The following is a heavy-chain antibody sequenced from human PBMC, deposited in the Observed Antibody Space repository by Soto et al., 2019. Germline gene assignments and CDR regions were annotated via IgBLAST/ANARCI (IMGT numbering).Heavy chain of an antibody. V-gene: IGHV4-39*01. CDR3: ARPLGYCSSTSCYPNWFDP. CDR2: IYYSGST. D-gene: IGHD2-2*01. Sequence: QLQLQESGPGLVKPSETLSLTCTVSGGSISSSSYYWGWIRQPPGKGLEWIGSIYYSGSTYYNPSLKSRVTISVDTSKNQFSLKLSSVTAADTAVYYCARPLGYCSSTSCYPNWFDPWGQGTLVTVSS. J-gene: IGHJ5*02. CDR1: GGSISSSSYY.